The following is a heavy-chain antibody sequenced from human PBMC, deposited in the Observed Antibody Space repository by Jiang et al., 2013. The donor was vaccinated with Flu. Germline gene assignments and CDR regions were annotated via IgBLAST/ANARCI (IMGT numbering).Heavy chain of an antibody. D-gene: IGHD3-10*01. CDR1: GYTLTGYY. Sequence: GAEVKKPGASVKVSCKASGYTLTGYYMHWVRQAPGQGLEWMGWINPNSGGTNYAQKFQGRVTMTRDTSISTAYMELSRLRSDDTAVYYCARGITMVRGVIIHWFDPWGQGTLVTVSS. V-gene: IGHV1-2*02. J-gene: IGHJ5*02. CDR2: INPNSGGT. CDR3: ARGITMVRGVIIHWFDP.